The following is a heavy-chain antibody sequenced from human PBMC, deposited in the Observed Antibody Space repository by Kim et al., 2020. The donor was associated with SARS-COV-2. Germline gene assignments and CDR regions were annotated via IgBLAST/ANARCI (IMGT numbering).Heavy chain of an antibody. CDR2: ISYSGSTT. V-gene: IGHV3-23*01. CDR1: EFVFSSYG. J-gene: IGHJ3*02. CDR3: ARSPLYGSGTYYSAFDI. D-gene: IGHD3-10*01. Sequence: GGSLRLSCPASEFVFSSYGMSWVRQAPGKGLEWVSSISYSGSTTFYADSVKGRFTISRDNSKNTLYLQMTSLRAEDTAVYYCARSPLYGSGTYYSAFDIWGQGTMVTVSS.